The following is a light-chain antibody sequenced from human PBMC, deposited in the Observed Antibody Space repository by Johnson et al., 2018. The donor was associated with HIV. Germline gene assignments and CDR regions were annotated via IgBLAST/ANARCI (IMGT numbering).Light chain of an antibody. Sequence: QSILTQPPSVSAAPGQKVTISCSGSSSNIGNNYVSWYQQLPGTAPKLLIYDNNKRPSGIPDRFSGSKSGTSATLGITGLQTGAVADYYCGTWDSSLSARVFGTGTKVTVL. CDR2: DNN. CDR1: SSNIGNNY. CDR3: GTWDSSLSARV. V-gene: IGLV1-51*01. J-gene: IGLJ1*01.